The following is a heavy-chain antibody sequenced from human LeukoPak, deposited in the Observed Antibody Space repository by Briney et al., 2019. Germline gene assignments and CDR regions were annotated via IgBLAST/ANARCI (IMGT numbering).Heavy chain of an antibody. J-gene: IGHJ4*02. D-gene: IGHD2-15*01. CDR3: TRDFGGYCSGGRCYSSWSDY. CDR2: IISSGSYI. Sequence: GGSLRLSCAASGFNFSSHSMNWVRQAPGKGLEWVSRIISSGSYIYYADSVKGRFTISRDNAKNSLFLQMNSLRAEDTAVYYCTRDFGGYCSGGRCYSSWSDYWGQGTLVTVSS. CDR1: GFNFSSHS. V-gene: IGHV3-21*01.